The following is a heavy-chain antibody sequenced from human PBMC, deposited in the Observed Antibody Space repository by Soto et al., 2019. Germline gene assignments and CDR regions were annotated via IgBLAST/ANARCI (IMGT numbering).Heavy chain of an antibody. D-gene: IGHD3-22*01. CDR2: ISGSGGST. V-gene: IGHV3-23*01. CDR3: AKDDLTYYYDSSGSPSNWFDP. Sequence: PGGSLRLSCAASGFTFSSYAMSWVRQAPGKGLEWVSAISGSGGSTYYADPVKGRFTISRDNSKNTLYLQMNSLRAEDTAVYYCAKDDLTYYYDSSGSPSNWFDPWGQGTLVTVSS. CDR1: GFTFSSYA. J-gene: IGHJ5*02.